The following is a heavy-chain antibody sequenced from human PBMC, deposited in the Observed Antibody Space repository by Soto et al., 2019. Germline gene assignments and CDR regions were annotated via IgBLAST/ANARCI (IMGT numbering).Heavy chain of an antibody. CDR3: ARWGTSDSSGYSLFIDY. D-gene: IGHD3-22*01. V-gene: IGHV4-30-4*01. CDR2: IYYSGST. J-gene: IGHJ4*01. Sequence: SETLSLTCTVSGGSISSGDYYWSWIRQPPGKGLEWIGYIYYSGSTYYNPSLKSRVTISVDTSKNQFSLKLSSVTAADTAVYYCARWGTSDSSGYSLFIDYWGHGTLVTVSS. CDR1: GGSISSGDYY.